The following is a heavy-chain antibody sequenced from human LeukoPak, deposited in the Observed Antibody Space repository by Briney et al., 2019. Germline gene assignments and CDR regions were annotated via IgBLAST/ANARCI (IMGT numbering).Heavy chain of an antibody. CDR3: ARALTTVTTLWLDY. D-gene: IGHD4-17*01. J-gene: IGHJ4*02. Sequence: SETLSLTCAVYGGSFSGYYWSWIRQPPGRGLEWIGEINHSGSTNYNPSLKSRVTISVDKSKNQFSLKLSSVTAADTAVYYCARALTTVTTLWLDYWGQGTLVTVSS. CDR2: INHSGST. V-gene: IGHV4-34*01. CDR1: GGSFSGYY.